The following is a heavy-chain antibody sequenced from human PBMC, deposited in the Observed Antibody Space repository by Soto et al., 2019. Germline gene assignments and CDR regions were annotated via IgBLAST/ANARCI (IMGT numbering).Heavy chain of an antibody. D-gene: IGHD6-13*01. Sequence: ASVKVSCKASGYTFTSYGISWVRQAPGQGLEWMGWISAYNGNTNYAQKLQGRVTMATDTSTSTAYMELRSLRSDDTAVYYCARSIAAAVDFDYWGQGTLVTVSS. CDR2: ISAYNGNT. V-gene: IGHV1-18*01. CDR3: ARSIAAAVDFDY. CDR1: GYTFTSYG. J-gene: IGHJ4*02.